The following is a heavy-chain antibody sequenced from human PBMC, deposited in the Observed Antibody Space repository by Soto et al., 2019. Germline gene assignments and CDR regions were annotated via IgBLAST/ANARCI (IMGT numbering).Heavy chain of an antibody. Sequence: VAVTSYDGYKKYFADSVKGRFTISRDNSKNTLYLQMNSLRANDTALYYCARGYCSGGSYYSRNDYYYGMDVWGQGTTVTVSS. V-gene: IGHV3-30*03. CDR2: TSYDGYKK. D-gene: IGHD2-15*01. CDR3: ARGYCSGGSYYSRNDYYYGMDV. J-gene: IGHJ6*02.